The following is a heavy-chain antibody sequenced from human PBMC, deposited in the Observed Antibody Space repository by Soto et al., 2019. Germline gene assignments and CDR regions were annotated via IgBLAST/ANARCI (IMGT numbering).Heavy chain of an antibody. Sequence: EVQLVESGGDLVQPGGSLRLSCTASGLTFSTYWMHWVRQAPGKGLAWISRLNSGATTANYADSVRGRCTISRDNAKNTVYLQLNSLRDEDTAVYYCARGVPGYYAVDVWGQGTTVTVSS. J-gene: IGHJ6*02. CDR3: ARGVPGYYAVDV. CDR2: LNSGATTA. CDR1: GLTFSTYW. V-gene: IGHV3-74*01.